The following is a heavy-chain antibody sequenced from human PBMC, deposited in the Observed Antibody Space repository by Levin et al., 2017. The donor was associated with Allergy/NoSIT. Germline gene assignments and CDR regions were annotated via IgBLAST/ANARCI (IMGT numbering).Heavy chain of an antibody. V-gene: IGHV3-66*01. CDR2: IYSGGST. J-gene: IGHJ6*02. CDR1: GFTVSSNY. Sequence: PGESLKISCAASGFTVSSNYMSWVRQAPGKGLEWVSVIYSGGSTYYADSVKGRFTISRDNSKNTLYLQMNSLRAEDTAVYYCARAYYYDSSGDFHWWGMDVWGQGTTVTVSS. CDR3: ARAYYYDSSGDFHWWGMDV. D-gene: IGHD3-22*01.